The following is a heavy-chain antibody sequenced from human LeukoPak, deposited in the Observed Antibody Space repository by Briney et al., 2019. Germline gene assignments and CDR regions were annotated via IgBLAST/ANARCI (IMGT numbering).Heavy chain of an antibody. Sequence: TSDTLSLTCTVSGGSISSYYWSWIRQPPGKGLEWIGYIYYSGSTNYNPSLKSRVTISVDTSKNQFSLKLSSVTAADTAVYYCARGYSYGYIDYWGQGTLVTVSS. CDR2: IYYSGST. J-gene: IGHJ4*02. CDR3: ARGYSYGYIDY. V-gene: IGHV4-59*01. D-gene: IGHD5-18*01. CDR1: GGSISSYY.